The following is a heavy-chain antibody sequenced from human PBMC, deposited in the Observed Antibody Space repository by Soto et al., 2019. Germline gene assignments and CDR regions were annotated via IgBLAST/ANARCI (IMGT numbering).Heavy chain of an antibody. J-gene: IGHJ5*02. CDR2: INPRSGDT. D-gene: IGHD1-26*01. Sequence: ASVKVSCKASGYTFIGYYIQWVRQAPGQGLEWMGRINPRSGDTTYAQKFQGRLTMTRDTSISTAYMELSSLRSDDTAVYYCGRDGVGATPLGWFDPWGQGSLVTVS. CDR3: GRDGVGATPLGWFDP. V-gene: IGHV1-2*06. CDR1: GYTFIGYY.